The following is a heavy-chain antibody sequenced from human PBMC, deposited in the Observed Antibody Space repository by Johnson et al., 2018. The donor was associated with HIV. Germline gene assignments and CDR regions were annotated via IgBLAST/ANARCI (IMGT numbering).Heavy chain of an antibody. CDR1: GFTVSSNY. CDR3: ARDGESQQLPLGDALDI. Sequence: VQLVESGGGLVQSGGSLRLSCGASGFTVSSNYMNWVRQAPGKGLEWVSVIYSGGNTYYADSVTGRFTISRDNSKNTLYLQMNSLRAEDTAVYYCARDGESQQLPLGDALDIWGQGTMVTVSS. J-gene: IGHJ3*02. V-gene: IGHV3-66*01. D-gene: IGHD6-13*01. CDR2: IYSGGNT.